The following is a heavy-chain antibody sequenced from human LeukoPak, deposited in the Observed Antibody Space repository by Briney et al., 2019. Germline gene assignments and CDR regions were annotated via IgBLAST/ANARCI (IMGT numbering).Heavy chain of an antibody. J-gene: IGHJ4*02. CDR1: GGSVSSGSYY. D-gene: IGHD3-10*01. Sequence: NPSETLSLTCTVSGGSVSSGSYYWSWIRQPPGKGLEWIGYIYYSGSTNYNPSLKSRVTISVDTSKNQFSLKLSSVTAADTAVYYCARQEVRGVMIDYWGQGTLVTVSS. V-gene: IGHV4-61*01. CDR2: IYYSGST. CDR3: ARQEVRGVMIDY.